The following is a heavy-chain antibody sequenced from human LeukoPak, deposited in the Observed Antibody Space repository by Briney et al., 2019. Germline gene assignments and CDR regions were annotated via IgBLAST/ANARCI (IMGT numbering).Heavy chain of an antibody. CDR1: GGSISTYY. CDR2: VFTSGGT. D-gene: IGHD3/OR15-3a*01. J-gene: IGHJ4*02. CDR3: ARGFSRTGYYYFFDY. Sequence: SETLSLTCTVSGGSISTYYWSWIRQPAGKGLEWIGRVFTSGGTNYNPSLESRVTISVDKSKNQFSLRLSSVTGADTAVYCCARGFSRTGYYYFFDYWGQGTLVTVSS. V-gene: IGHV4-4*07.